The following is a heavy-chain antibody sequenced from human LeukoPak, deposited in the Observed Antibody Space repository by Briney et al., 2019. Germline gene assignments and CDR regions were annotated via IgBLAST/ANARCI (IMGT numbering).Heavy chain of an antibody. Sequence: SETLSLTCTVSGGSVSSGSYYWSWIRQPPGKGLEWIGYIYYSGSTTYNPSLKSRVTISVDTSKNQFSLKLSSVTAADTAVYYCARAEPITMIVGGPLLQDNWGQGTLVTVSS. D-gene: IGHD3-22*01. J-gene: IGHJ4*02. V-gene: IGHV4-61*01. CDR2: IYYSGST. CDR1: GGSVSSGSYY. CDR3: ARAEPITMIVGGPLLQDN.